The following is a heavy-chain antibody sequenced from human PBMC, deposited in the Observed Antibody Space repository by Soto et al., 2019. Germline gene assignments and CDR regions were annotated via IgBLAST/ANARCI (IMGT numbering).Heavy chain of an antibody. V-gene: IGHV4-59*01. CDR1: GGSISSYY. CDR2: IYYSGST. Sequence: SETLSLTCTVSGGSISSYYWSWIRQPPGKGLEWIGYIYYSGSTDYNPSFKSRVTISVDTSKNQFSLKLSSVTAADTAMYYCARDRYGDYGTYYYYMDVWGKGTTVTVSS. J-gene: IGHJ6*03. CDR3: ARDRYGDYGTYYYYMDV. D-gene: IGHD4-17*01.